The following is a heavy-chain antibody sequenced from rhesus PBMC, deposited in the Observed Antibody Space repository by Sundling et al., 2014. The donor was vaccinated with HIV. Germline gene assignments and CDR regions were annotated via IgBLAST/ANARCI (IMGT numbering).Heavy chain of an antibody. J-gene: IGHJ4*01. CDR3: ARGSYLDWLLPYFDF. D-gene: IGHD3-3*01. V-gene: IGHV4-65*02. CDR2: MHGSSGSP. CDR1: GDSFSGGNW. Sequence: QVQLQESGPGLVKPSETLSLTCAVSGDSFSGGNWWSWIRQPPGKGLEWIGNMHGSSGSPYYNPSLKSRVTISKDTSKNQFSLKLSSVTAADTAVYYCARGSYLDWLLPYFDFWGQGVLVTVSS.